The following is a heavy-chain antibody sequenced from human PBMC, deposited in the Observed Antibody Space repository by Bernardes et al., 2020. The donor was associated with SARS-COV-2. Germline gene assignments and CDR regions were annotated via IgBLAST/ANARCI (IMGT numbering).Heavy chain of an antibody. D-gene: IGHD3-10*01. CDR3: ARARGLLWFGELLFVAKDYDY. CDR2: INTNTGNP. Sequence: ASVKVSCKASGYTFTSYAMNWVRQAPGQGLEWMGWINTNTGNPTYAQGFTGRFVFSLDTSVSTAYLQISSLKAEDTAVYYCARARGLLWFGELLFVAKDYDYWGQGTLVTVSS. J-gene: IGHJ4*02. V-gene: IGHV7-4-1*02. CDR1: GYTFTSYA.